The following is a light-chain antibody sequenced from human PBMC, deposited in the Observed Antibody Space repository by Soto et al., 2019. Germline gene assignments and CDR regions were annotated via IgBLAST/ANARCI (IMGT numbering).Light chain of an antibody. V-gene: IGLV2-14*03. J-gene: IGLJ1*01. CDR3: SASTSSSTYL. CDR2: SVT. Sequence: QSAMTQPASVSGSPGQSITISCTGTSSDVGAYNSVSWYQQHPDEAPKLIIYSVTYRSSGLSDRFSASKSGNTASLTISGIHTEYEADYYCSASTSSSTYLFGTGPKLTVL. CDR1: SSDVGAYNS.